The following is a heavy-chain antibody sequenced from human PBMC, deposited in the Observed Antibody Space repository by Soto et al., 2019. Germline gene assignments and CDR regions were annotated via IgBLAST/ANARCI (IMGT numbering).Heavy chain of an antibody. D-gene: IGHD3-16*01. V-gene: IGHV3-30*18. J-gene: IGHJ4*02. CDR2: ISYDGSNK. Sequence: PGGSLRLSCAASGFTFSSYGMHWVRHAPGKGLEWVAVISYDGSNKYYADSVKGRFTISRDNSKNTLYLQMNSLRAEDTAVYYCAKGDAGLRLGELFGYWGQGTLVTVSS. CDR3: AKGDAGLRLGELFGY. CDR1: GFTFSSYG.